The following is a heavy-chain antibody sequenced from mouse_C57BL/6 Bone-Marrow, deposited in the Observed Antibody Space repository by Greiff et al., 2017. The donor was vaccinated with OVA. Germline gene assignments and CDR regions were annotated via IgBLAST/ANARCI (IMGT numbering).Heavy chain of an antibody. Sequence: QVQLKQSGAELVKPGASVKISCKASGYAFSSYWMNWVKQRPGKGLEWIGQIYPGVGDTNYNGKFKGKATLTADKSSSTAYMQLSSLTSEDSAVYFCARWTAQATFYYFDYWGQGTTLTVSS. CDR1: GYAFSSYW. J-gene: IGHJ2*01. CDR2: IYPGVGDT. D-gene: IGHD3-2*02. CDR3: ARWTAQATFYYFDY. V-gene: IGHV1-80*01.